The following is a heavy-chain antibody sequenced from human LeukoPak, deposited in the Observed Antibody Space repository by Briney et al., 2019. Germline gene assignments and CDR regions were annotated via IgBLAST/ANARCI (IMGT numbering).Heavy chain of an antibody. CDR3: ARGYVYYDSNSFCYGFSVPFDY. V-gene: IGHV1-18*01. CDR2: ISAKNGNT. Sequence: ASVKVSCKATGYTFTSYGISWVRQAPGQGLEWMGWISAKNGNTNHAQKVQGRVTMTTDTSTSTAYMELRSLRSDDTAVYYCARGYVYYDSNSFCYGFSVPFDYWGQGTLVTVSS. J-gene: IGHJ4*02. CDR1: GYTFTSYG. D-gene: IGHD3-22*01.